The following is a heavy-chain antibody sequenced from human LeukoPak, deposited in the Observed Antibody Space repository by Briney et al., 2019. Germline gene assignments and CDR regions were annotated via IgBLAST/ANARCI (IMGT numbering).Heavy chain of an antibody. V-gene: IGHV4-31*03. CDR3: ARTKRGYCSGGSCFGFDP. CDR1: GGSISSGGYY. D-gene: IGHD2-15*01. Sequence: SQTLSLTCTVSGGSISSGGYYWSWIRQHPGKGLEWIGYIYYSGSTYYNPSLKSRVTISVDTSKNHFSLKLSSVTAADTAVYYCARTKRGYCSGGSCFGFDPWGQGTLVTVSS. J-gene: IGHJ5*02. CDR2: IYYSGST.